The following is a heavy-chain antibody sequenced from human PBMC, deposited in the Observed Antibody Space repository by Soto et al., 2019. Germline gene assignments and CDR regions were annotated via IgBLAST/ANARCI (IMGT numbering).Heavy chain of an antibody. CDR2: ISAYSGDK. CDR3: TRTPRGAGTFDY. D-gene: IGHD2-15*01. Sequence: QVQLVQSGAEVRKPGASVKVSCEASGYTFTTYDIGWVRQAPGQGLEWLGWISAYSGDKKYAQKFQGRVTMTTDTSTITAYMELRSLRSDDTAIYYCTRTPRGAGTFDYWGQGTLVTVSS. J-gene: IGHJ4*02. V-gene: IGHV1-18*01. CDR1: GYTFTTYD.